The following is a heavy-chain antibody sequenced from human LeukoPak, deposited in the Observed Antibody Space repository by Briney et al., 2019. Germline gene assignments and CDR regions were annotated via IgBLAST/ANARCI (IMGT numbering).Heavy chain of an antibody. CDR2: ISANGGET. J-gene: IGHJ4*02. D-gene: IGHD3-3*01. Sequence: HPGGSLRLSCAASAFTFSIYAMNCVRQAPGKGLEWVSSISANGGETHYADSVKGRFTISRDNSKNTLYLQINNPGVEDTAVYYCGKRYYDFPLDYWGQGTLVTVSS. CDR3: GKRYYDFPLDY. CDR1: AFTFSIYA. V-gene: IGHV3-23*01.